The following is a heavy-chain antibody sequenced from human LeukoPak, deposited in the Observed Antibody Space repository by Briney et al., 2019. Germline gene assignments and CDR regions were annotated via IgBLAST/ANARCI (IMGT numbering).Heavy chain of an antibody. D-gene: IGHD6-13*01. CDR3: ARGDLQQQLVNFDY. J-gene: IGHJ4*02. V-gene: IGHV4-34*01. CDR2: INHSGST. Sequence: PSETLSLTCAVYGGSFSGYYWSWIRQPPGKGLEWIGEINHSGSTNYNPSLKSRVTISVDTSKNQFSLKLSSVTAADTAVYYCARGDLQQQLVNFDYWGQGTLVTVSS. CDR1: GGSFSGYY.